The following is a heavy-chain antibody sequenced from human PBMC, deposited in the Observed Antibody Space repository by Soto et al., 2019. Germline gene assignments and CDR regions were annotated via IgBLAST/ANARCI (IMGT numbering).Heavy chain of an antibody. J-gene: IGHJ4*02. Sequence: GGSLRLSCAASGFTFENYAMHWVRQGPGKGLEWVSGLNWNSGDIGYADSVKGRFTIPRDNAENSLYLQMNSLRAEDTAFYYCAKDMSGYPPYYFDYWGQGTLVTVSS. CDR2: LNWNSGDI. V-gene: IGHV3-9*01. CDR1: GFTFENYA. CDR3: AKDMSGYPPYYFDY. D-gene: IGHD3-3*01.